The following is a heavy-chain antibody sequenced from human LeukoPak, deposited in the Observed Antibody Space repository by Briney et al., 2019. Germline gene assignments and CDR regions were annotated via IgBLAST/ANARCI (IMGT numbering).Heavy chain of an antibody. CDR3: ARDINTMIVVVMPGGMDV. J-gene: IGHJ6*02. CDR1: GFTFSNYV. Sequence: GGSLRLSCAASGFTFSNYVMGWVRQDPGKGLQWVSIINGSGSFTSYADSVKGRLTISRDNSKNTLYLQMNSLRAEDTAVYYCARDINTMIVVVMPGGMDVWGQGTTVTVSS. CDR2: INGSGSFT. V-gene: IGHV3-23*01. D-gene: IGHD3-22*01.